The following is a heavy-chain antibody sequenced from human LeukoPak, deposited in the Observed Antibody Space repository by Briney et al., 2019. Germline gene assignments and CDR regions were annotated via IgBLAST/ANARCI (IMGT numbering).Heavy chain of an antibody. CDR1: GHTFTGYY. Sequence: GAPVKASCKASGHTFTGYYMHWVRQAPGQGLEWMGWINPNSGGTNYAQKFQGRVTMTRDTSISTAYMELSRLRSDDTAVYYCARGSSRTMVRGVIIEPPTDYWGQGTLVTVSS. D-gene: IGHD3-10*01. V-gene: IGHV1-2*02. J-gene: IGHJ4*02. CDR2: INPNSGGT. CDR3: ARGSSRTMVRGVIIEPPTDY.